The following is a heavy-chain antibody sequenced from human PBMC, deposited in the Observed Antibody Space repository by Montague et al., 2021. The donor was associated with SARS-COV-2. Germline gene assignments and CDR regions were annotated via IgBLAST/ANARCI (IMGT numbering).Heavy chain of an antibody. CDR1: GGSITGSSYY. J-gene: IGHJ5*02. D-gene: IGHD3-22*01. CDR2: IFYSGST. CDR3: ARPGRDRSAWNPWDWFDP. V-gene: IGHV4-39*07. Sequence: SETLSLTCTVSGGSITGSSYYWAWVRRSPGKGLEWLGSIFYSGSTYVNPSLKSRVTMSLDTSKNQFSLNLTSVTAADTAVYYCARPGRDRSAWNPWDWFDPRGKGIPVTVSS.